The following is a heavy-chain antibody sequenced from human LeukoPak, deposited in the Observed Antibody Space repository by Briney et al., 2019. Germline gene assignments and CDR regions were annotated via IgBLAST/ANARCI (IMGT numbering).Heavy chain of an antibody. Sequence: ASVKVSCKASGYTFTSYYMHWVRQAPGQGLEWMGIINPSGGSTSYAQKFQGRVTMTRDTSTSTVYMELSSLRSEDTAVYYCARGRRITIFGVVIPTVDFDYWVQGTLVTVSS. J-gene: IGHJ4*02. V-gene: IGHV1-46*03. CDR3: ARGRRITIFGVVIPTVDFDY. CDR2: INPSGGST. D-gene: IGHD3-3*01. CDR1: GYTFTSYY.